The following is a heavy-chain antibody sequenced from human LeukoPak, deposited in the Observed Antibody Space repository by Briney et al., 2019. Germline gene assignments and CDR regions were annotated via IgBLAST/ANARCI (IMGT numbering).Heavy chain of an antibody. V-gene: IGHV3-30-3*01. CDR1: GFTFSSYA. D-gene: IGHD3-10*01. CDR3: ARDGSDRGSRAWFGELLDGFDY. CDR2: ISYDGSNK. Sequence: GGSLRLSCAASGFTFSSYAMHWVRQAPGKGLEWVAVISYDGSNKYYADSVKGRFTISRDNSKNTLYLQMNSLRAEDTAVYYCARDGSDRGSRAWFGELLDGFDYWGQGTLVTVSS. J-gene: IGHJ4*02.